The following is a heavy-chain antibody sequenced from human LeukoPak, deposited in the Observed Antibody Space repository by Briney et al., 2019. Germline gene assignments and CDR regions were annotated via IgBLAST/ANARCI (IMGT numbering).Heavy chain of an antibody. CDR1: GYTFTSYG. J-gene: IGHJ4*02. D-gene: IGHD1-26*01. V-gene: IGHV1-18*01. Sequence: ASVKVSCKASGYTFTSYGISWMRQAPGQGLEWMGWISAYNGNTNFAQELQGRVTMTTDTATRTVYMELRSLRSDDTAVYYCARSRIVGTTLDYFDYWGQGTLVTVSS. CDR3: ARSRIVGTTLDYFDY. CDR2: ISAYNGNT.